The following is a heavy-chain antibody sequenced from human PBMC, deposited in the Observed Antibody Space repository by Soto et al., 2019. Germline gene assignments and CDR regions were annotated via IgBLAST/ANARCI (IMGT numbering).Heavy chain of an antibody. Sequence: GGSLRLSCAASGFTFSSYAMSWVRQAPGKGLEWVSAISGSGGSTYYADSVKGRFTISRDNSKNTLYLQMNSLRAEDTAVYYCAKEQQWLVHRYYGMDVWGQGTTVTVSS. V-gene: IGHV3-23*01. CDR3: AKEQQWLVHRYYGMDV. CDR2: ISGSGGST. CDR1: GFTFSSYA. D-gene: IGHD6-19*01. J-gene: IGHJ6*02.